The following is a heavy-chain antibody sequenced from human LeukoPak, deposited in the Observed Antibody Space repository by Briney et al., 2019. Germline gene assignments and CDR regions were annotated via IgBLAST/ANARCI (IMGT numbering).Heavy chain of an antibody. Sequence: GRSLRLSCAASGFTFDDYAMHWVRQAPGQGLEGVSGISWNSCSRVYADSVKGRFTFSRDNAKNSLYLQMNSLRAEDMALYYCAKAAGGYYDSSGYYFFDYWGQGTLVTVSS. J-gene: IGHJ4*02. CDR3: AKAAGGYYDSSGYYFFDY. CDR2: ISWNSCSR. D-gene: IGHD3-22*01. CDR1: GFTFDDYA. V-gene: IGHV3-9*03.